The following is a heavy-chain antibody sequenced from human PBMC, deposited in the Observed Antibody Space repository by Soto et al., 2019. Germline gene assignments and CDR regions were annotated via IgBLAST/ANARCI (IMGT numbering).Heavy chain of an antibody. CDR1: GFSLSTSGVG. V-gene: IGHV2-5*02. Sequence: ESGPTLVNPTQTLTLTCTFSGFSLSTSGVGVGWIRQPPGKALEWLALIYWDDDKRYSPSLKSRLTITKDTSKNQVVLTMTNMDPVDTDTYYCAHRVREAAFKSTGNWNYGQVQVWFDPWGQ. CDR2: IYWDDDK. CDR3: AHRVREAAFKSTGNWNYGQVQVWFDP. D-gene: IGHD1-7*01. J-gene: IGHJ5*02.